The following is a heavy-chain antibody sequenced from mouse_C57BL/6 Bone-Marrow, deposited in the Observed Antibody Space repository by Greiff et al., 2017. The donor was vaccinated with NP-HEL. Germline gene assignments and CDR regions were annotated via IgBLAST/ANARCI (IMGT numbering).Heavy chain of an antibody. Sequence: QVQLQQPGAELVKPGASVKLSCKASGYTFTSYWMHWVKQRPGQGLEWIGMIHPNSGSTNYNEKFKSKATLTVDKSSSTAYMQLSSLTSEDSAVYYCAREGIYYGNYYAMGYWGQGTSVTVSS. CDR2: IHPNSGST. CDR1: GYTFTSYW. J-gene: IGHJ4*01. D-gene: IGHD2-1*01. CDR3: AREGIYYGNYYAMGY. V-gene: IGHV1-64*01.